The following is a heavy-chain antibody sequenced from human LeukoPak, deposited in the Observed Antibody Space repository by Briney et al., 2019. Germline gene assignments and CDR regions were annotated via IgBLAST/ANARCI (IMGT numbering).Heavy chain of an antibody. V-gene: IGHV3-23*01. CDR3: AKDRSGDFDY. J-gene: IGHJ4*02. Sequence: PGGSLRLSCAASGFTFNNYAMSWVRQAPGKGLEWVSVISAFGDSTHYADSVKGRFTISRDNSKNTLYLQMNSLRAEDTAVYYCAKDRSGDFDYWGQGTLVTVSS. D-gene: IGHD6-19*01. CDR2: ISAFGDST. CDR1: GFTFNNYA.